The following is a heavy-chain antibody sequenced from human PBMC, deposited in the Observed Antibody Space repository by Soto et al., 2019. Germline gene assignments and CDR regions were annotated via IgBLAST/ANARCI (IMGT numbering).Heavy chain of an antibody. J-gene: IGHJ4*02. CDR2: ISYDGSNK. Sequence: GGSLRLSCAASGFTFSSYGMHWVRQAPGKGLEWVAVISYDGSNKYYADSVKGRFTISRDNSKNTLYLQMNSLRAEDLAVYYCAKDLEELPSIFDYWGQGTLVTVSS. CDR3: AKDLEELPSIFDY. V-gene: IGHV3-30*18. CDR1: GFTFSSYG. D-gene: IGHD1-7*01.